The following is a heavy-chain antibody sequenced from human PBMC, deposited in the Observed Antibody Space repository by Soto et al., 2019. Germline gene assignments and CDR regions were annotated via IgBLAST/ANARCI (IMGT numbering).Heavy chain of an antibody. CDR3: SRGHAGYSYDY. CDR1: GGSISSGGYS. J-gene: IGHJ4*02. CDR2: LYHSGST. Sequence: QLQLQESGSGLVKPSQTLSLTCAVSGGSISSGGYSWGWMRQPPGKALEWIGYLYHSGSTYYNPSLKTRVTISVDRCKNQFSLKLSSVTAADTAVYYGSRGHAGYSYDYWGQGTLVTVSS. V-gene: IGHV4-30-2*01. D-gene: IGHD5-18*01.